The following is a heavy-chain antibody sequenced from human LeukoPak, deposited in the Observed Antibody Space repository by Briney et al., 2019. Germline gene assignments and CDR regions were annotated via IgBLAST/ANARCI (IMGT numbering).Heavy chain of an antibody. J-gene: IGHJ4*02. CDR1: GGTFSSYA. V-gene: IGHV1-69*04. D-gene: IGHD1-26*01. CDR2: IIPILGIA. Sequence: SVKVSCKASGGTFSSYAISWVRQAPGQGLEWMGRIIPILGIANYAQKFQGRVTITADKSTSTAYMEPSSLRSEDTAVYYCARADLVVGATTEYYFDYWGQGTLVTVSS. CDR3: ARADLVVGATTEYYFDY.